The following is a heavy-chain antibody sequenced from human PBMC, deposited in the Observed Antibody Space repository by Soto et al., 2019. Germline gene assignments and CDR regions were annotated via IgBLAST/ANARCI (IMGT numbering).Heavy chain of an antibody. CDR1: GYTFTSYY. D-gene: IGHD3-10*01. CDR3: ARDKYYYGSGSYDPYYYYGMDV. Sequence: QVQLVQSGAEVKKPGASVKVSCKASGYTFTSYYMHWVRQAPGQGLEWMGIINPSGGSTSYAQKFQGRVTMTRDTSTSTVYMELSSLRSEDTAVYYCARDKYYYGSGSYDPYYYYGMDVWGQGTTVTVSS. CDR2: INPSGGST. V-gene: IGHV1-46*01. J-gene: IGHJ6*02.